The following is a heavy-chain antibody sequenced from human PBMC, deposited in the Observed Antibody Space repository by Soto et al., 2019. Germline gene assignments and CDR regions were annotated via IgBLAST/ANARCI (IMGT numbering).Heavy chain of an antibody. V-gene: IGHV4-34*01. Sequence: TSETLSLTCAVYCGSVNGYYWNWIRQPPGKGLEWIGEINHTGVTHYNPSLKSRVTMSVDTSKNQFSLRLSSVTAADTAIYYCATRITVFGLLIPPFDPWGQGTQVTVSS. D-gene: IGHD3-3*01. CDR1: CGSVNGYY. CDR2: INHTGVT. J-gene: IGHJ5*02. CDR3: ATRITVFGLLIPPFDP.